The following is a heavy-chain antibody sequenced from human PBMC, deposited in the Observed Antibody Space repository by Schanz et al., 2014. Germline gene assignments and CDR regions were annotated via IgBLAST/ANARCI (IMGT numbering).Heavy chain of an antibody. J-gene: IGHJ3*02. V-gene: IGHV1-69*02. CDR1: GGTFSTYP. CDR2: IIPIHGIV. CDR3: ARGGGPEDVFDI. D-gene: IGHD2-15*01. Sequence: QVQLVQSGAEVKKPGSSMTVSCKASGGTFSTYPINWLRQAPGQGLEWMGRIIPIHGIVNYAQRFQDRVRITADKSTSTAYMELSSLRSDDTAVYYCARGGGPEDVFDIWGRGTILTVSS.